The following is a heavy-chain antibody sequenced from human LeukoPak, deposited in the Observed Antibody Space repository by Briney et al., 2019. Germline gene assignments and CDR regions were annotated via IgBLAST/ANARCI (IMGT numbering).Heavy chain of an antibody. D-gene: IGHD6-6*01. V-gene: IGHV3-23*01. CDR1: GFTFSGSA. CDR2: FSVTDKTT. CDR3: AKSPGDSSFYCFDY. J-gene: IGHJ4*02. Sequence: LPGGSLRLSCAASGFTFSGSALHWVRQAPGKGLEWVSGFSVTDKTTYYADSVKGRFTISRDNSKNTLYLQMNSLRAEDTAVYYCAKSPGDSSFYCFDYWGQGTLVTVSS.